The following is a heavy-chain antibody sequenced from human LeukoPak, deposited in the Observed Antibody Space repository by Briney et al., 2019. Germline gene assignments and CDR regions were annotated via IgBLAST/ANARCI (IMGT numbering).Heavy chain of an antibody. D-gene: IGHD3-22*01. CDR3: ARGLSMIVVVVHDWYFDL. J-gene: IGHJ2*01. CDR1: GGSISSSSYY. Sequence: SETLSLTCTVSGGSISSSSYYWGWIRQPPGKGLEWIVNIYYSRSTHYSPSLKSRVTISVDTSKNQFSLKLSSVTAADTAVYYCARGLSMIVVVVHDWYFDLWGRGTLVTVSS. CDR2: IYYSRST. V-gene: IGHV4-39*01.